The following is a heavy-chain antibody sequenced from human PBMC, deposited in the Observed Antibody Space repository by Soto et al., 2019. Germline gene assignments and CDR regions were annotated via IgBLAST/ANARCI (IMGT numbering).Heavy chain of an antibody. CDR2: IIPITATA. Sequence: SVKVSCKASGGTFGSYAISCVRQAPGQGLEWMGGIIPITATANYAQKFQGRVTITADESTSTASMQLSSLRSEDTAVYYCARSQGSSTSLEIYYYYYYGMDVWGQGTTVTVSS. V-gene: IGHV1-69*13. J-gene: IGHJ6*02. CDR3: ARSQGSSTSLEIYYYYYYGMDV. CDR1: GGTFGSYA. D-gene: IGHD2-2*01.